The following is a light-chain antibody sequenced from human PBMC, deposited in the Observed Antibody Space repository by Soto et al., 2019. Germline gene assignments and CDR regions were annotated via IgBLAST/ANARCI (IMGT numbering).Light chain of an antibody. CDR1: QSVSSSY. CDR2: GAS. V-gene: IGKV3-20*01. CDR3: QQYVDSRWT. Sequence: EIVLTQSPGTLSLSPGDRATLSCRASQSVSSSYIAWYQQKPGQAPRLFISGASTRATGIPDRFSGSGSGTDFTLTISRLEPEDFAVYYCQQYVDSRWTFGQGTKVEIK. J-gene: IGKJ1*01.